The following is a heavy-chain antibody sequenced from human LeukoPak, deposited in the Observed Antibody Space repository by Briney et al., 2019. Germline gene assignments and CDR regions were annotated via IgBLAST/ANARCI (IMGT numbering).Heavy chain of an antibody. CDR3: ARGWRTGSS. D-gene: IGHD1-26*01. CDR2: ISSSSSTI. Sequence: PGGSLRLSCAASGFTFSSYSMNWVRQAPGKGLEWVSYISSSSSTIYYADSVKGRFTISRDNGKNSLYLQMNSLRAEDTAVYYCARGWRTGSSWGQGTLVTVSS. V-gene: IGHV3-48*04. CDR1: GFTFSSYS. J-gene: IGHJ5*02.